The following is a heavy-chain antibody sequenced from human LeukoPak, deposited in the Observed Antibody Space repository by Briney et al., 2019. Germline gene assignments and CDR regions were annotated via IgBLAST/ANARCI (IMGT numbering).Heavy chain of an antibody. V-gene: IGHV1-2*02. D-gene: IGHD3-3*01. CDR3: ATDFWSGYWLFPHY. CDR2: INPNSGGT. J-gene: IGHJ4*02. CDR1: GYTSTSYA. Sequence: ASVKVSCKASGYTSTSYAMNWVRQAPGQGLEWMGWINPNSGGTNYAQKFQGRVTMTRDTSISTAYMELSRLRSDDTAVYYCATDFWSGYWLFPHYWGQGTLVTVSS.